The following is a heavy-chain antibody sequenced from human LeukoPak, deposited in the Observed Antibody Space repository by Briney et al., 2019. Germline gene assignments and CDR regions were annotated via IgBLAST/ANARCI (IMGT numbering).Heavy chain of an antibody. CDR3: RVGQQLVTSGYYYGMDV. CDR1: GFTFSSYS. V-gene: IGHV3-21*01. Sequence: GGSLRLSCAASGFTFSSYSMNWVRQAPGKGLEWVSSISSSSSYIYYADSVKGRFTISRDNAKISLYLQMNSLRAEDTAVYYCRVGQQLVTSGYYYGMDVWGQGTTVTVSS. J-gene: IGHJ6*02. D-gene: IGHD6-13*01. CDR2: ISSSSSYI.